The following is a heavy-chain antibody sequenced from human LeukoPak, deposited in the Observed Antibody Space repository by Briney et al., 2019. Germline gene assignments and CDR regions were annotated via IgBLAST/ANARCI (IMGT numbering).Heavy chain of an antibody. J-gene: IGHJ4*02. V-gene: IGHV4-59*11. CDR2: ISYSGST. CDR3: ARGPSFSGYVNY. CDR1: GGSISSHY. D-gene: IGHD5-12*01. Sequence: SETLSLTCTVSGGSISSHYSTWIRQPPGKGLEWIGYISYSGSTNYNPSLKSRVTISVDTSKNQFSLKLTSVTAADTAVYYCARGPSFSGYVNYWGQGTLVTVSS.